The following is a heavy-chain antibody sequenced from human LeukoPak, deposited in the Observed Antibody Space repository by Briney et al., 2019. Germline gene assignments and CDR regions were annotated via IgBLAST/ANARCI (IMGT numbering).Heavy chain of an antibody. V-gene: IGHV4-59*05. D-gene: IGHD3-10*01. J-gene: IGHJ6*03. Sequence: AETLSLTCTVSGGSISSYYWSWIRQPPGKGLEWIASVHYSGSTYYNPSLKSRLTISVDTSKNQFSLELSSVTAADTALYFCARQLYVSGSYYAPMDVWGKGTTVTISS. CDR1: GGSISSYY. CDR3: ARQLYVSGSYYAPMDV. CDR2: VHYSGST.